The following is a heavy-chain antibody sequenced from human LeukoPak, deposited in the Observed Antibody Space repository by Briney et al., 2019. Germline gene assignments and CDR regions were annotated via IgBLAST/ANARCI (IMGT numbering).Heavy chain of an antibody. CDR3: ARETQGLDF. CDR2: LSSSGTTI. Sequence: GGPLRLSCAASGFTFSSYGMHWVRQAPGKGLEWISYLSSSGTTIYYADSVKGRFTISRDNAKNSLYLQMNSLRVEDTALYFCARETQGLDFWGQGILVTVSS. D-gene: IGHD4-23*01. CDR1: GFTFSSYG. V-gene: IGHV3-48*04. J-gene: IGHJ4*01.